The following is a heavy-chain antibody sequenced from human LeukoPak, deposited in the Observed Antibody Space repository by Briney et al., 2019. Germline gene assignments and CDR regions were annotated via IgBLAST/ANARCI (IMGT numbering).Heavy chain of an antibody. Sequence: ASEALSLTCTVSGGSISSYYWSWIRQPAGKGLEWIGRIYTSGSTNYNPSLKSRVTMSVDTSKNQFSLKLSSVTAADTAVYYCARGTQRSSWYQISEDWFDPWGQGTLVTVSS. V-gene: IGHV4-4*07. J-gene: IGHJ5*02. CDR2: IYTSGST. D-gene: IGHD6-13*01. CDR3: ARGTQRSSWYQISEDWFDP. CDR1: GGSISSYY.